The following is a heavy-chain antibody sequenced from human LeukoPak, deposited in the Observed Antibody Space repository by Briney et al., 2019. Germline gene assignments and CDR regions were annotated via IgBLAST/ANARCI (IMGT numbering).Heavy chain of an antibody. J-gene: IGHJ4*02. D-gene: IGHD3-10*01. V-gene: IGHV1-8*02. CDR3: ARGERDYYGSGSLYRY. CDR2: MNPNSGNT. CDR1: GYTFTGYY. Sequence: ASVKVSCKASGYTFTGYYMHWVRQATGQGLEWMGWMNPNSGNTGYAQKFQGRVTMTRNTSISTAYMELSSLRSEDTAVYYCARGERDYYGSGSLYRYWGQGTLVTVSS.